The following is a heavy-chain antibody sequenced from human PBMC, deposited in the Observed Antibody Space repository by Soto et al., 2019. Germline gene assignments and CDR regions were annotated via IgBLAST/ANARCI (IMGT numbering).Heavy chain of an antibody. Sequence: SETLSLTCTVSSGSISTYYWGWIRQPPGKGLEWIGSIYYSGSTYYNPSLKSRVTISVDTSKNQFSLKLSSVTAADTAVYYCAGSYCSSTSCYDGWYYYYYMDVWGKGTTVTVSS. CDR3: AGSYCSSTSCYDGWYYYYYMDV. CDR2: IYYSGST. V-gene: IGHV4-39*01. D-gene: IGHD2-2*01. J-gene: IGHJ6*03. CDR1: SGSISTYY.